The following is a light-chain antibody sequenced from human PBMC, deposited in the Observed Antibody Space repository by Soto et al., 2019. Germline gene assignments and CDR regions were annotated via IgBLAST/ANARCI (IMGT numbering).Light chain of an antibody. CDR3: QQYKNYLT. V-gene: IGKV1-5*01. CDR2: GAS. CDR1: QSVSIW. J-gene: IGKJ1*01. Sequence: DIQMTQSPSTLSASVGDRVTFTCRASQSVSIWLAWYQQKPGKAPKLLISGASTLESGVPSRFSGSGSGTEFTLTISSLQPDYFATYYCQQYKNYLTFGQGTKVEIK.